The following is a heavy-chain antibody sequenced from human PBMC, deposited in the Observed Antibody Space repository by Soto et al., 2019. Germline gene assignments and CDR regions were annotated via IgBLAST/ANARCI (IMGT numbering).Heavy chain of an antibody. CDR2: ISGSGGST. CDR1: GFTFSSYA. D-gene: IGHD5-12*01. CDR3: AKDEYSGYDYSYYFDY. Sequence: GGSLRLSCAASGFTFSSYAMSWVRQAPGKGLEWVSAISGSGGSTYYADSVKGRFTISRDNSKNTLYLQMNSLRAEDTAVYYCAKDEYSGYDYSYYFDYWGQGTLVTVSS. J-gene: IGHJ4*02. V-gene: IGHV3-23*01.